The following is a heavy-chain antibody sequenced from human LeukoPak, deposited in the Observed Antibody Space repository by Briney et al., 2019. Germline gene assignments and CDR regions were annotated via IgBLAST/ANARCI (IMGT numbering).Heavy chain of an antibody. CDR1: GLIFSNYA. J-gene: IGHJ5*02. CDR2: IGGSGVNT. CDR3: AKGMSGSSPYNWFDP. Sequence: PGGSLRLSCAASGLIFSNYAMSWVRQAPGKGLEWVSVIGGSGVNTYYADSVKSRFTISRDNSKNPLFLQMNRLRAEDTAVYYCAKGMSGSSPYNWFDPWGQGTLVTVSS. D-gene: IGHD1-26*01. V-gene: IGHV3-23*01.